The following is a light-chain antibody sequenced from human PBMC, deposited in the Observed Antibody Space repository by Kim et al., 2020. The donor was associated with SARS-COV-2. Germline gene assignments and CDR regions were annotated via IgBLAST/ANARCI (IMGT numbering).Light chain of an antibody. CDR1: SGHSSYA. J-gene: IGLJ3*02. Sequence: QPVLTQSPSASASLGASVKLTCTLSSGHSSYAIAWLQQQPQKGPRYLMKLNSDGSHSKGDGIPDRFSGSSSGAERYLTISSLQSEDEADYYCQTWGTGIQVFGGGTQLTVL. CDR3: QTWGTGIQV. CDR2: LNSDGSH. V-gene: IGLV4-69*01.